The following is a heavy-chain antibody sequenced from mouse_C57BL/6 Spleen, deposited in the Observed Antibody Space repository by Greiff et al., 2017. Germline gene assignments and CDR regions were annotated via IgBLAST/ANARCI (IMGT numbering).Heavy chain of an antibody. CDR1: GYAFTNYL. CDR3: ARGGTGDY. V-gene: IGHV1-54*01. Sequence: VQLVESGAELVRPGTSVKVSCKASGYAFTNYLIEWVKQRPGQGLEWIGVINPGSGGTNYNEKFKGKATLTADKSSSTAYMQLSSLTSEDSAVYFCARGGTGDYWGQGTTLTVSS. CDR2: INPGSGGT. D-gene: IGHD3-3*01. J-gene: IGHJ2*01.